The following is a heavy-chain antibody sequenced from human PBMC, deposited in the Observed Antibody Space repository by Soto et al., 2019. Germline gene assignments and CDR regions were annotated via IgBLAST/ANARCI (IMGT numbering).Heavy chain of an antibody. CDR1: GFTVRSNY. CDR2: LNSGGST. V-gene: IGHV3-66*01. J-gene: IGHJ6*02. CDR3: VSGRYDSVRLGMDV. D-gene: IGHD3-3*01. Sequence: EVQLVESGGGLVQPGGSLRISCAASGFTVRSNYMTWVRQAPGKGLEWVSLLNSGGSTNYADSVKGRFTISRDISKNTVYLQMNSLRAEDTAVYYCVSGRYDSVRLGMDVWGQGTTVTVSS.